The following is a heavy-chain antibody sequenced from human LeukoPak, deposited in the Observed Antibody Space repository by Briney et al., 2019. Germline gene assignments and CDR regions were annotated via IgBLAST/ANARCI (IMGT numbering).Heavy chain of an antibody. CDR1: GGSISSSSYY. D-gene: IGHD3-22*01. CDR2: IYYSGST. J-gene: IGHJ4*02. CDR3: ARARQYYYDSSGYSPVYFDY. Sequence: SETLSLTCTVSGGSISSSSYYWGWIRQPPGKGLEWIGSIYYSGSTYYNPSLKSRVTISVDTSKNQFSLKLSSVTAADTAVYYCARARQYYYDSSGYSPVYFDYWGQGTLVTVSS. V-gene: IGHV4-39*07.